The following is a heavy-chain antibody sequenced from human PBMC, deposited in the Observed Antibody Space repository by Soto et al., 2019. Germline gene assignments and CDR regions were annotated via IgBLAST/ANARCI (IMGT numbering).Heavy chain of an antibody. V-gene: IGHV3-49*04. J-gene: IGHJ4*02. D-gene: IGHD5-18*01. Sequence: PGGSLRLSCAPSGFTFGDYPMSWVRQAPGKGLEWLGFIRSKTYGGTTEYAASVEGRFTISRDDSKSIAYLQTNSLKTEDTAVYYCTRLRGYSYGYSDYWGQGTLVTVSS. CDR2: IRSKTYGGTT. CDR1: GFTFGDYP. CDR3: TRLRGYSYGYSDY.